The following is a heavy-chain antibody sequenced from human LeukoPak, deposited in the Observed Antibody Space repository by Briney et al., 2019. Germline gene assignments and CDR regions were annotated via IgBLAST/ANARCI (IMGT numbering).Heavy chain of an antibody. CDR1: GYTFTRYD. V-gene: IGHV1-8*03. CDR2: INLNSGNT. D-gene: IGHD5-12*01. Sequence: GASVKVSCKASGYTFTRYDINWVRQATGQGLEWMGWINLNSGNTGYAQKFQGRVTITRDTSIRTAYMEVSSLRSDDTAVYYCARDSGYDPPYYWGQGTLVTVSS. CDR3: ARDSGYDPPYY. J-gene: IGHJ4*02.